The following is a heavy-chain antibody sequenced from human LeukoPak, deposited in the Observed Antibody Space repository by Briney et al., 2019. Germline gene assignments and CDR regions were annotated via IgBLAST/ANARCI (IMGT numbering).Heavy chain of an antibody. V-gene: IGHV1-2*06. Sequence: ASVKVSCKASGCTFTGYYMNWVRQAPGQGLEWMGRINPNSGGTNYAQKFQGRVTMTRETSISTAYMELSRLRSYDTAVYYCARLLTGATPFDYRGQGTLVTVSS. CDR3: ARLLTGATPFDY. CDR2: INPNSGGT. J-gene: IGHJ4*02. D-gene: IGHD1-7*01. CDR1: GCTFTGYY.